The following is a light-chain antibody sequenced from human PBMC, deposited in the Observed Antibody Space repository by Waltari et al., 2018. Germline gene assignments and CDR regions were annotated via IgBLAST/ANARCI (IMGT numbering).Light chain of an antibody. CDR2: DVS. J-gene: IGLJ3*02. CDR1: SSDVGAYNY. Sequence: QSALTQPRSVSGSPGQSVAISCTGTSSDVGAYNYVSWYQHHPGKAHKLIIFDVSKRPSGVPYRFPGSKSGNTASLTISGLQAEDEADYYCSSTAGDYTWVFGGGTKLTVL. V-gene: IGLV2-11*01. CDR3: SSTAGDYTWV.